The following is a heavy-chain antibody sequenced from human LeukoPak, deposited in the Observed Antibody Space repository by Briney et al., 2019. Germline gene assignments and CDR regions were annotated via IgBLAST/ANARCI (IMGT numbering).Heavy chain of an antibody. D-gene: IGHD1-26*01. CDR3: AKDREWELLGGDAFYV. CDR1: GFPFGDYA. Sequence: PGGALRLSCAAHGFPFGDYAMPWVRQAPGKGLEWVAGYRWNSKNINYADSVKGRFTISRDNAKYSLYLQMDSLRPEDTALYYCAKDREWELLGGDAFYVWGLGTMVIVSS. J-gene: IGHJ3*01. V-gene: IGHV3-9*01. CDR2: YRWNSKNI.